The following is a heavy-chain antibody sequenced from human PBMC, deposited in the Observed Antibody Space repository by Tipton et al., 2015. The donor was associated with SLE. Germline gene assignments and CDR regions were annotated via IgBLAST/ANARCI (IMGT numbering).Heavy chain of an antibody. D-gene: IGHD5-12*01. CDR3: ARDKGSDIVAPD. Sequence: LRLSCAVYGGSFSGYYWSWIRQPPGKGLEWIGEINHSGSPNYNPSLKSRVTISVDTSKNQFSLKLSSVTAADTAVYYCARDKGSDIVAPDWGQGTLVTVSS. J-gene: IGHJ4*02. CDR1: GGSFSGYY. CDR2: INHSGSP. V-gene: IGHV4-34*01.